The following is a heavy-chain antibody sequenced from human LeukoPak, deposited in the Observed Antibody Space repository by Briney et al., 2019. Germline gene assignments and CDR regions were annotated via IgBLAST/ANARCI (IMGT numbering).Heavy chain of an antibody. CDR3: ARDRAVRGVIPPFDY. CDR1: GFTFSSYG. V-gene: IGHV3-48*01. J-gene: IGHJ4*02. Sequence: GGSLRLSCAASGFTFSSYGMSWVRQAPGKGLEWVSYISSSSNTIYYADSVKGRFTISRDNAKNSLYLQMNSLRAEDTAVYYCARDRAVRGVIPPFDYWGQGTLVTVSS. CDR2: ISSSSNTI. D-gene: IGHD3-10*01.